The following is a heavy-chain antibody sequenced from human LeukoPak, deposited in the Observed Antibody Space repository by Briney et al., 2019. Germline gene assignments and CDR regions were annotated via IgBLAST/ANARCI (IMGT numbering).Heavy chain of an antibody. V-gene: IGHV3-23*01. CDR3: AKAIVPSATSPYDY. CDR1: GFSFNTHA. CDR2: ITGSSGRT. D-gene: IGHD2-2*01. Sequence: AGGSLRLSCAASGFSFNTHAMTWVRQAPGKGLEWISTITGSSGRTYYADSVKGRFTISRDNSKNTLFLQMHSLRGEDTAVYYCAKAIVPSATSPYDYWGHGIMVTVSS. J-gene: IGHJ4*01.